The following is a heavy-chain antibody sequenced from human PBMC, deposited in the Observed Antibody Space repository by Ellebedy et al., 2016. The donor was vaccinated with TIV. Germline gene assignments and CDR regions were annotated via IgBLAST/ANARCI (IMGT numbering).Heavy chain of an antibody. J-gene: IGHJ3*01. CDR3: ARIGGGVSGTSFDV. CDR2: LSSYNGNP. CDR1: GYTFTSYG. D-gene: IGHD3-16*01. V-gene: IGHV1-18*04. Sequence: AASVKVSCKASGYTFTSYGISWVRQAPGRGLEWMGWLSSYNGNPKYAQKFQGRVTMTTDTSTSTTYMELRGLRSDDTALYYCARIGGGVSGTSFDVWGQGTIVTVSS.